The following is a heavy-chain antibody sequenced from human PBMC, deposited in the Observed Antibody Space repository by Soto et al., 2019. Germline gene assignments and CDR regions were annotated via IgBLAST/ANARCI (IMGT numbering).Heavy chain of an antibody. D-gene: IGHD2-2*01. CDR2: ISYDGSNK. CDR3: ARDRSYCSSTSCYDRYYYYDGMDV. V-gene: IGHV3-30-3*01. Sequence: QVQLVESGGGVVQPGRSLRLSCAASGFTFSSYAMHWVRQAPGKGLEWVAVISYDGSNKYYADSVKGRFTISRDNSKNTLYLQMNSLRAEDTAVYYCARDRSYCSSTSCYDRYYYYDGMDVWGQGTTVTVSS. J-gene: IGHJ6*02. CDR1: GFTFSSYA.